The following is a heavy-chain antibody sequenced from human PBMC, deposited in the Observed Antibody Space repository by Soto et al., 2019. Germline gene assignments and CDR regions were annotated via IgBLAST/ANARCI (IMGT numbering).Heavy chain of an antibody. Sequence: QMQLVQSGAEVKRTGSTVTVSCKALGNTFTYRYLHWVRQAPGQALEWMGWITPFSGDVHYAQKFQGRVTLTGDRSINSGFMRMSSLRPEDTAMYYCASGGAGSGPFTWELPDHWGQGNLVTVSS. CDR2: ITPFSGDV. D-gene: IGHD1-26*01. J-gene: IGHJ4*02. CDR3: ASGGAGSGPFTWELPDH. V-gene: IGHV1-45*02. CDR1: GNTFTYRY.